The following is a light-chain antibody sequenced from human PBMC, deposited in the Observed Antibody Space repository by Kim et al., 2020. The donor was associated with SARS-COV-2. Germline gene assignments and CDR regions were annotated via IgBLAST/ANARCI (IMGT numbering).Light chain of an antibody. CDR3: QAWDSSTAK. CDR2: QDS. CDR1: KLGDKY. J-gene: IGLJ3*02. V-gene: IGLV3-1*01. Sequence: VSPGQTASIACSGDKLGDKYACWYQQKPGQSPVLVIYQDSKRPSGIPERFSGSNSGNTATLTISGTQAMDEADYYCQAWDSSTAKFGGGTQLTVL.